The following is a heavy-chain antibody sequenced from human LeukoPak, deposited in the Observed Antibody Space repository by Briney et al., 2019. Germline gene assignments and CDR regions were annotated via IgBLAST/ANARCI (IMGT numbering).Heavy chain of an antibody. CDR2: IFYSGST. J-gene: IGHJ5*02. CDR1: GDSSISRSYY. CDR3: ARHGYSSGFYWFDP. V-gene: IGHV4-39*01. Sequence: PSDTLSLTCTVCGDSSISRSYYLGWIRQPPGKGLEWIGSIFYSGSTYYSPSLKSRITISVDTSKNLFSLNLRSVTAADTAVYYCARHGYSSGFYWFDPWGQGTLVTVSS. D-gene: IGHD6-19*01.